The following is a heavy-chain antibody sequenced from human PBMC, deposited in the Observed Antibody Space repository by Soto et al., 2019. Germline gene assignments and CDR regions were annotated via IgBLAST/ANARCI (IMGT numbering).Heavy chain of an antibody. Sequence: QDQLVQSGAEVKKPGASVTVSCKASGYSFTNYGITWVRQAPGQGLEWMGWISGFNGNSHYAQKLQGRVTMTTDASTITAYMELRSLRSDDTAVYYCARDRGVAPPVAGNTHYYYYMDVWDKGTTVTVSS. D-gene: IGHD6-19*01. V-gene: IGHV1-18*01. J-gene: IGHJ6*03. CDR3: ARDRGVAPPVAGNTHYYYYMDV. CDR2: ISGFNGNS. CDR1: GYSFTNYG.